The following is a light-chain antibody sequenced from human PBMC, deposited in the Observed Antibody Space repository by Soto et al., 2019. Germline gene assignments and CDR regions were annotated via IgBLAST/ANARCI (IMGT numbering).Light chain of an antibody. CDR1: QSVLYSSNNKND. CDR3: QQYYSTPRT. V-gene: IGKV4-1*01. CDR2: WAS. J-gene: IGKJ1*01. Sequence: DIVMTQSPDSLAVSLGERATINCKSSQSVLYSSNNKNDLAWYQQKPGQPPKLIIYWASTRESGVPDRFSGSGSGKDFTLTISSLQAEDVAVYYCQQYYSTPRTLGQGTKVEIK.